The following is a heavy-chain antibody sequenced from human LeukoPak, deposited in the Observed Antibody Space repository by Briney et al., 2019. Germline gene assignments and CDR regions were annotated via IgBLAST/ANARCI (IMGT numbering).Heavy chain of an antibody. J-gene: IGHJ4*02. V-gene: IGHV4-61*02. Sequence: PSETLSLTCTVSGGSISSGSYYWSWIRQPAGKGLEWIGRFYTSENTNYNPSLKSRVTISGDTSKNQFSLKLSSVTAADTAVYYCVRWVEEEIDYWGQGTLVTVSS. CDR1: GGSISSGSYY. D-gene: IGHD5-24*01. CDR2: FYTSENT. CDR3: VRWVEEEIDY.